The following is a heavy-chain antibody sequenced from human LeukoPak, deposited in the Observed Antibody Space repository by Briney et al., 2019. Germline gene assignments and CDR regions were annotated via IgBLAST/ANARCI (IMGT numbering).Heavy chain of an antibody. Sequence: SETLSLTCAVYGGSFSGYYWSWIRQPPGKGLEWIGEINHSGSTNYYPYLKSRFTISVDTSKNQFSLKLRSVCAADSAVYYCARGSPGGSDAFDIWGQGTMVSVSS. D-gene: IGHD2-15*01. CDR2: INHSGST. CDR3: ARGSPGGSDAFDI. CDR1: GGSFSGYY. J-gene: IGHJ3*02. V-gene: IGHV4-34*01.